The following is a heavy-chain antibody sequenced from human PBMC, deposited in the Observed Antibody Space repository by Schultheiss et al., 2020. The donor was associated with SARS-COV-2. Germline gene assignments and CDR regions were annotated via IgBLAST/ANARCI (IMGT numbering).Heavy chain of an antibody. D-gene: IGHD3-22*01. V-gene: IGHV3-74*01. J-gene: IGHJ4*02. CDR2: INSDGSST. Sequence: GGSLRLSCAASGFTFSSYWMHWVRQAPGKGLVWVSRINSDGSSTSYADSVKGRFTISRDNPKSTLYLQMNSLRAEDTAVYYCARGSGDEVVDYYFDYWGQGTLVTVSS. CDR1: GFTFSSYW. CDR3: ARGSGDEVVDYYFDY.